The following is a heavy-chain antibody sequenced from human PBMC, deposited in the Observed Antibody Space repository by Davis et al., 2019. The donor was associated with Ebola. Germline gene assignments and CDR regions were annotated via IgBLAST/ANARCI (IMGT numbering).Heavy chain of an antibody. D-gene: IGHD1-14*01. CDR2: IVVGSGNT. CDR1: GFTFTSSA. J-gene: IGHJ4*01. CDR3: AASAGTVGKFDY. Sequence: SVKVSCKASGFTFTSSAMQWVRQVRGQRLEWIGWIVVGSGNTNYAQQFQRRVTITRDMSTSTSYLDLSNLRTEDTAVYYCAASAGTVGKFDYWGQGTLVTVSS. V-gene: IGHV1-58*02.